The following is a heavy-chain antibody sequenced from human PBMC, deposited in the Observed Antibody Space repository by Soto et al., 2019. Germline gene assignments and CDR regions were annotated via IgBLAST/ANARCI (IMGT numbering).Heavy chain of an antibody. Sequence: GASVKVSCKASGYTFTSYDINWVRQATGQGLEWMGWMNPNSGNTGYAQKFQGRVTMTRNTSISTAYMELSSLRSEDTAVYYCARAIFGVVTLVGVWFDPWGQGTLVTVSS. V-gene: IGHV1-8*01. CDR2: MNPNSGNT. CDR1: GYTFTSYD. J-gene: IGHJ5*02. CDR3: ARAIFGVVTLVGVWFDP. D-gene: IGHD3-3*01.